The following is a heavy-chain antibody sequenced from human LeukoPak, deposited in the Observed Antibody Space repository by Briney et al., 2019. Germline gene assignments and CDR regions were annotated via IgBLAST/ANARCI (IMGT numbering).Heavy chain of an antibody. J-gene: IGHJ4*02. V-gene: IGHV4-59*01. CDR3: ARGVVGATAEGIDY. CDR1: GGSISSYY. D-gene: IGHD1-26*01. Sequence: SETLSLTCTVSGGSISSYYWSWIRQPPGKGLEWIGYIYYSGSTNYNPSLESRVTISVDTSKNQFSLKLSSVTAADTAVYYCARGVVGATAEGIDYWGQGTLVTVSS. CDR2: IYYSGST.